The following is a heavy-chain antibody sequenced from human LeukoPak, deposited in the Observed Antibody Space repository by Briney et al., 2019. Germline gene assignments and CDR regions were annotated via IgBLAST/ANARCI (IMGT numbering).Heavy chain of an antibody. CDR3: ARAGPMDRGVIAHGMDV. Sequence: GGSLRLSCAASGFTFSSYSMNWVRRAPGKGLEWVSYISSSSSTTSYADSVRGRFTISRDNAKNSLYLQMNSLRAEDTAVYYCARAGPMDRGVIAHGMDVWGQGTTVTVSS. J-gene: IGHJ6*02. D-gene: IGHD3-10*01. CDR1: GFTFSSYS. CDR2: ISSSSSTT. V-gene: IGHV3-48*04.